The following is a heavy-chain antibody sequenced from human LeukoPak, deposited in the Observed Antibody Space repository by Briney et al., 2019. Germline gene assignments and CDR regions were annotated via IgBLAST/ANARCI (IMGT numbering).Heavy chain of an antibody. J-gene: IGHJ4*02. CDR2: IYHSGST. CDR1: DYSISSGYY. Sequence: SETLSLTCVVSDYSISSGYYWGWIRQPPGKGLEWIGSIYHSGSTYYNPSLRSRVTISVDTSKNQFSLKPRSVTAADTAVYYCARDYCSSTGCYSFVFDYWGQGTLVTVSA. D-gene: IGHD2-2*01. V-gene: IGHV4-38-2*02. CDR3: ARDYCSSTGCYSFVFDY.